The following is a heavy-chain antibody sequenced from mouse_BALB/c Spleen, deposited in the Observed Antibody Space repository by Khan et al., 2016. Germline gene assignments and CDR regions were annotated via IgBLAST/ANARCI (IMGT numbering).Heavy chain of an antibody. V-gene: IGHV14-3*02. CDR3: ARSPYDYVVGCAY. CDR1: GFNIKDTY. CDR2: IDPAHGNT. Sequence: VQLQQSGAELVKPGASVKLSCTASGFNIKDTYMPWVKQRPEQGLEWIGRIDPAHGNTKYDPKFQGKATLTADTSPNTAYLQLSSLTSEDTAVYYCARSPYDYVVGCAYWGQGTLVTVSA. D-gene: IGHD2-4*01. J-gene: IGHJ3*01.